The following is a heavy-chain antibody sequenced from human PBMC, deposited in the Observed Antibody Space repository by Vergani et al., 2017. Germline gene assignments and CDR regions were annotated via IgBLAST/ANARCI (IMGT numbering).Heavy chain of an antibody. CDR2: IYYSGST. Sequence: QVQLQESGPGLVKPSETLSLTCTVSTDSVSNTFYYWGWIRQTPGKGLEWIGSIYYSGSTYYNPSLESRVTMSVDTSKRQFSLKLSSVTAADTAVYYCTIHWAVVAANNWFVPWGQGTLVTVS. J-gene: IGHJ5*02. D-gene: IGHD2-15*01. V-gene: IGHV4-39*01. CDR1: TDSVSNTFYY. CDR3: TIHWAVVAANNWFVP.